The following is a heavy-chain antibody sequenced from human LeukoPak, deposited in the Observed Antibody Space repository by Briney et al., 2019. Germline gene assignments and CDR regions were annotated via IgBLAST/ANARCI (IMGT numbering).Heavy chain of an antibody. J-gene: IGHJ5*02. Sequence: GGSLRLSCAASGFSFRDAWMNWVRQAPEKGLEWIGRIKKRTNGGTIDYAAPVKGRFIISRDDSKNMLYLQMNSLKTEDTAVYYCTSHAWLDPWGQGTLVIVSS. CDR2: IKKRTNGGTI. CDR3: TSHAWLDP. CDR1: GFSFRDAW. V-gene: IGHV3-15*01.